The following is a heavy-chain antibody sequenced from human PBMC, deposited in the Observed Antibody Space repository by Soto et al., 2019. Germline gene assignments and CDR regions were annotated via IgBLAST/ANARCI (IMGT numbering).Heavy chain of an antibody. CDR2: INQDGSEK. V-gene: IGHV3-7*01. CDR3: VSDHPTHGLYFDY. CDR1: GFTFNSHW. J-gene: IGHJ4*02. D-gene: IGHD2-8*01. Sequence: EVQLVESGGGLVQPGGSLRLSCAASGFTFNSHWMSWVRQAPGKGLEWVANINQDGSEKYYVDSVKGRFTISRDNGKNSLYLQMISLRAEDTAVYYCVSDHPTHGLYFDYWGQGTLVTVSS.